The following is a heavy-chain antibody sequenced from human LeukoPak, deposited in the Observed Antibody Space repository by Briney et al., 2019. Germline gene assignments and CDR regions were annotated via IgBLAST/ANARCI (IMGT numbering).Heavy chain of an antibody. D-gene: IGHD5-18*01. J-gene: IGHJ4*02. CDR2: MNPNTGRT. CDR3: AGGYSYGAPFDY. CDR1: GYTFTSYD. V-gene: IGHV1-8*01. Sequence: ASVKVSCKASGYTFTSYDINWVREAAGQGREWMGGMNPNTGRTGFAQKFQGRLTMTRDTSISTAYMELSSLTSEDTAVYYCAGGYSYGAPFDYWGQGTLVTVSS.